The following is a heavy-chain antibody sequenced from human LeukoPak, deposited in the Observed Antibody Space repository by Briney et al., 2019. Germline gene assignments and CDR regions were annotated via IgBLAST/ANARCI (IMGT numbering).Heavy chain of an antibody. V-gene: IGHV3-21*01. CDR2: ISRNSTYI. CDR3: ASDEGNYFDY. Sequence: GGSLRLSCAASGFTFSSYIMNWVRQAPGKGLEWVTSISRNSTYIHYADSVKGRFTISRDNARNSLFLQMNSLRAEDTAIYYCASDEGNYFDYWGQGTLVTVYS. CDR1: GFTFSSYI. J-gene: IGHJ4*02.